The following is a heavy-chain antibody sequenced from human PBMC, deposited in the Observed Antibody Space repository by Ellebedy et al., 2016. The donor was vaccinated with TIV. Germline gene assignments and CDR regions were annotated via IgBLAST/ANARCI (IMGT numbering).Heavy chain of an antibody. J-gene: IGHJ6*02. Sequence: SETLSLXXTVSGASISTYYWSWIRQSPGRGLEWIAYFYYTGSTYYNPSLKSRVAISVDSSKNQFSLNLTSVTAADTAVYYCARGPRGVRTSYYYGMDLWGQGTTVTVSS. CDR2: FYYTGST. D-gene: IGHD3-10*01. V-gene: IGHV4-59*01. CDR3: ARGPRGVRTSYYYGMDL. CDR1: GASISTYY.